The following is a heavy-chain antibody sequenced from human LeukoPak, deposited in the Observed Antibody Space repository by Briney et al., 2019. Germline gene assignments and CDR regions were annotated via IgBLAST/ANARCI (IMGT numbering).Heavy chain of an antibody. D-gene: IGHD3-22*01. CDR2: IKSKTDGGTT. V-gene: IGHV3-15*07. CDR1: GFTFSSYW. CDR3: STTYYYDSSEGY. J-gene: IGHJ4*02. Sequence: RSGGSLRLSCAASGFTFSSYWMNWVRQAPGKGLVWVGRIKSKTDGGTTDYAAPVKGRFTISRDDSKNTLYLQMNSLKTEDTAVYYCSTTYYYDSSEGYWGQGTLVTVSS.